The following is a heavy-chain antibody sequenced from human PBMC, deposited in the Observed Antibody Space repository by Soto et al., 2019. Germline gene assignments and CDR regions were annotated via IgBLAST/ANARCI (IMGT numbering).Heavy chain of an antibody. CDR2: ISHTGDT. CDR3: ARIVVGVTVDL. Sequence: PSETLSLTCTVSDASVSSDPYFWTWIRQPPGKGLEWIAYISHTGDTNYNPSLKSRVTISIDTSRNQFSLTVTSVTAADTAVYFCARIVVGVTVDLWGQGSLVTVSS. CDR1: DASVSSDPYF. J-gene: IGHJ4*02. V-gene: IGHV4-61*01. D-gene: IGHD1-26*01.